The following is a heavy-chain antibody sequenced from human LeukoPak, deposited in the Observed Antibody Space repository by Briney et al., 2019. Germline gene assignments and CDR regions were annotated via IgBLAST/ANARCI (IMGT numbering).Heavy chain of an antibody. CDR1: GGTFGSYA. V-gene: IGHV1-69*05. CDR2: IIPIFGTA. Sequence: SVKVSCKASGGTFGSYAISWVRQAPGQGLEWMGGIIPIFGTANYAQKFQGRVTITTDESTSTAYMELSSLRSEDTAVYYCANSYGDYYYYYMDVWGKGTTVTVSS. D-gene: IGHD3-10*01. J-gene: IGHJ6*03. CDR3: ANSYGDYYYYYMDV.